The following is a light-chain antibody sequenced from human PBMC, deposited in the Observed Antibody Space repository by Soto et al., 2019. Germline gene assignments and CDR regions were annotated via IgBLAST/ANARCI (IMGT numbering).Light chain of an antibody. Sequence: DIQMTQSPSSLSASVGDRVTITCQASQDISNYLNWYQQKPGKAAKLLIYDASNLETGVPSRFSGSGSGTDFTFTISSLQPEDIATYYCQQYDNLPPGLTFGGGTTVEIK. CDR3: QQYDNLPPGLT. CDR1: QDISNY. CDR2: DAS. V-gene: IGKV1-33*01. J-gene: IGKJ4*01.